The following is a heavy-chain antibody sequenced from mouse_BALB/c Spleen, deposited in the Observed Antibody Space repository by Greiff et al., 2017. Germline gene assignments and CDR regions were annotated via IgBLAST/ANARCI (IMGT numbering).Heavy chain of an antibody. Sequence: EVQGVESGGDLVKPGGSLKLSCAASGFTFSSYGMSWVRPTPDKRLEWVATISSGGSYTYYPDSVKGRFTISRDNAKNTLYLQMSSLKSEDTAMYYCARVITTGYAMDYWGQGTSVTVSS. CDR1: GFTFSSYG. CDR2: ISSGGSYT. CDR3: ARVITTGYAMDY. D-gene: IGHD2-4*01. J-gene: IGHJ4*01. V-gene: IGHV5-6*01.